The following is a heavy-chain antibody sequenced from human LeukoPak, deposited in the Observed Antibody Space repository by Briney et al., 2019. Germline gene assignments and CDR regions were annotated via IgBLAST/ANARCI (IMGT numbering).Heavy chain of an antibody. V-gene: IGHV5-51*01. D-gene: IGHD4-17*01. J-gene: IGHJ4*02. Sequence: GESLKISCKGSGYSFTSYWLGWVRQMPGKGLEWMGIIYPGDSDTRYSTSFQGQVTILADKCISTAYLQWSSLKASDTARDYCARQHDYGDYDYWSQGTLVTVSS. CDR3: ARQHDYGDYDY. CDR1: GYSFTSYW. CDR2: IYPGDSDT.